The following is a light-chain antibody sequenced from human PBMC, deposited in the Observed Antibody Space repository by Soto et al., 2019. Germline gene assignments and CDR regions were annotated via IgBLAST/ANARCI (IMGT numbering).Light chain of an antibody. CDR2: GAS. J-gene: IGKJ2*01. CDR1: QSINSE. Sequence: EIVMTQSPATLSLSPGERAALSCRASQSINSELAWYQQKPGQPPRLLIYGASTSATGVPDRFTGSESGSELTLTISGLQSEDFAVYYCQQGHNLPLTFGQGTRLEI. CDR3: QQGHNLPLT. V-gene: IGKV3-15*01.